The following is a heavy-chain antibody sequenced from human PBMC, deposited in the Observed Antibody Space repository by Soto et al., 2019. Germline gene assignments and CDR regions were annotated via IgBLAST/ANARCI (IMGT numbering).Heavy chain of an antibody. J-gene: IGHJ4*02. CDR1: GFTFNNYG. CDR2: ISGSGGST. D-gene: IGHD6-6*01. CDR3: ARSGIVARTNDY. V-gene: IGHV3-23*01. Sequence: QPGGSLRLSCAASGFTFNNYGMSWVRQAPGKGLEWLSGISGSGGSTYYADSVKGRFTISRDNSKNTLYLQMNSLRAEDTAVFYCARSGIVARTNDYWGQGALVTVSS.